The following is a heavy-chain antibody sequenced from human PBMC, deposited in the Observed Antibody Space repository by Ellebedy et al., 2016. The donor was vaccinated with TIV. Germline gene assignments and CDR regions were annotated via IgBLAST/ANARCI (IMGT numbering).Heavy chain of an antibody. D-gene: IGHD3-16*01. J-gene: IGHJ4*02. CDR3: VKAWGD. Sequence: GESLKISCAASGVTVSSNYMSWVRQAPGKGLEWVSLIYSGRSTYYADSVKGRFTVSRDNSKNTLYLQMSSLRAEDTAMYYCVKAWGDWGQGALVTVSS. CDR2: IYSGRST. V-gene: IGHV3-53*05. CDR1: GVTVSSNY.